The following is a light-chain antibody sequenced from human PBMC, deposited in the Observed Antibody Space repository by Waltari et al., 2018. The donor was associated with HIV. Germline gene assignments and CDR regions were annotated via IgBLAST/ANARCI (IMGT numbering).Light chain of an antibody. CDR3: QQYGSSPYT. J-gene: IGKJ2*01. V-gene: IGKV3-20*01. CDR1: QSVSSSS. Sequence: EIVLTQSPGTLSLSPGERATLSCRASQSVSSSSLAWYQQKPGQAPRLLIYGASSRATGIPERFRGSGSGTYFTITISRLEPEDSAVYYCQQYGSSPYTFGQGTKLEIK. CDR2: GAS.